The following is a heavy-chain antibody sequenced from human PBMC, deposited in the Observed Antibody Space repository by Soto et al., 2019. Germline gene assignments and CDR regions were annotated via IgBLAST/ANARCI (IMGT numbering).Heavy chain of an antibody. CDR2: IYWNEDK. CDR3: VHTVMVHTITVMHYFAY. CDR1: AFSLSTNGVG. Sequence: GPTLVNPTQTLTLTCTFSAFSLSTNGVGVGWIRQPPGKPLEWLAVIYWNEDKRYSRSLKSRLSITKDTSKNQVVLTMTTMDPVDTATYYCVHTVMVHTITVMHYFAYRGPGILVTVSS. J-gene: IGHJ4*02. V-gene: IGHV2-5*01. D-gene: IGHD2-8*01.